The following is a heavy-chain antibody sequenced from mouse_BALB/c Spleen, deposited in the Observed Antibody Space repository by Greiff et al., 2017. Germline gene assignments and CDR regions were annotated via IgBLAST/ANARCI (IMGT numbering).Heavy chain of an antibody. Sequence: EVKLVESGPGLVKPSQSLSLTCTVTGYSITSDYAWNWIRQFPGNKLEWMGYISYSGSTSYNPSLKSRISITRDTSKNQFFLQLNSVTTEDTATYYCAREGAIYYGYDDAMDYWGQGTSVTVSS. J-gene: IGHJ4*01. CDR3: AREGAIYYGYDDAMDY. V-gene: IGHV3-2*02. D-gene: IGHD2-2*01. CDR2: ISYSGST. CDR1: GYSITSDYA.